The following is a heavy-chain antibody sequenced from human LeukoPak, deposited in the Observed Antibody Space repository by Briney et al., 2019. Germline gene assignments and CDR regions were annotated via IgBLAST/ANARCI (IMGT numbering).Heavy chain of an antibody. J-gene: IGHJ3*02. CDR2: TYYRSKWYN. CDR1: GDSVSSNSAA. V-gene: IGHV6-1*01. Sequence: SQTLSLTCAISGDSVSSNSAAWNWIRQSPSRGLEWLGRTYYRSKWYNDYAVSVKSRITINPDTSKNQFSLKLSSVTAADTAVYYCARRAVAGTGGAFDIWGQGTMVTVSS. CDR3: ARRAVAGTGGAFDI. D-gene: IGHD6-19*01.